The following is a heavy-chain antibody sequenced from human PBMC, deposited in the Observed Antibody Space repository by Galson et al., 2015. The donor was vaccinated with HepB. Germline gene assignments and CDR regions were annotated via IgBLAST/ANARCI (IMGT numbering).Heavy chain of an antibody. CDR2: INAGNSYT. CDR1: GYIFTTYA. D-gene: IGHD6-13*01. CDR3: AREGFPIGATGSGGDWFDP. Sequence: SVKVSCKASGYIFTTYAIHWVRQAPGQGLEWMGRINAGNSYTKYSQRFQGRVTISRDTPASTVYMEMTRLTSEDTAVYYCAREGFPIGATGSGGDWFDPWGPGTLVTVSS. V-gene: IGHV1-3*01. J-gene: IGHJ5*02.